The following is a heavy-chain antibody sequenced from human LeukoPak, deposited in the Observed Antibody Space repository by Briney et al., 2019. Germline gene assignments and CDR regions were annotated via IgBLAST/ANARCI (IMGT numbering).Heavy chain of an antibody. D-gene: IGHD3-3*01. J-gene: IGHJ6*03. Sequence: ASVKVSCKASGYTFTSYVIHWVRQAPGQRLEWMGWINPNSGGTNYAQKFQGRVTMTRDTSISTAYMELSRLRSDDTAVYYCARRGYDFWSGYYTWFYYYYMDVWGKGTTVTVSS. CDR3: ARRGYDFWSGYYTWFYYYYMDV. V-gene: IGHV1-2*02. CDR2: INPNSGGT. CDR1: GYTFTSYV.